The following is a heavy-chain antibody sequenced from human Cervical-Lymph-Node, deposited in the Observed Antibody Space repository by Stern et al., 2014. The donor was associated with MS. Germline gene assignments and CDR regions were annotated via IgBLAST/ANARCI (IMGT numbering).Heavy chain of an antibody. Sequence: QVTLRESGPTLVKPTQTLTLTCTFSGFSLSTIGVGVGWIRQSPGKAPEWLALIYWDGDERYSPSLKSRLTITRDTSKSQVVLTLTNMDPVDTATYYCAHVSAWCTGVDYWGQGALVTVSS. CDR2: IYWDGDE. CDR1: GFSLSTIGVG. J-gene: IGHJ4*02. CDR3: AHVSAWCTGVDY. D-gene: IGHD6-19*01. V-gene: IGHV2-5*02.